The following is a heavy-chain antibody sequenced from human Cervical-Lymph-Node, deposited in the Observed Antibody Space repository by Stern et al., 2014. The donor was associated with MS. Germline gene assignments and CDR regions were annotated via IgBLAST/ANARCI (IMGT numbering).Heavy chain of an antibody. CDR2: IYYDGST. D-gene: IGHD1-7*01. J-gene: IGHJ4*02. CDR1: GVSISNNY. V-gene: IGHV4-59*01. Sequence: QLQELGPGLVKSSETLSLTCTVSGVSISNNYWTWIRQPPGKGLEWIGYIYYDGSTNYNPSLKSRVTISLDTSKVQFSLKLRSVTAADTAVYYCARGRTSSDYWGQGTLVTVSS. CDR3: ARGRTSSDY.